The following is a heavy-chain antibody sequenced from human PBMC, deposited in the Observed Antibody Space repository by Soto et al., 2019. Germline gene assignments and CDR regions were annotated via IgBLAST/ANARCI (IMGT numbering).Heavy chain of an antibody. CDR1: GGTFSSYA. Sequence: SVKVSCKASGGTFSSYAISWVRQAPGQGLGWMGGIIPIFGTANYAQKFQGRVTITADESTSTAYMELSSLRSEDTAVYYCARALYSSSWLDAFDIWGQGTMVTVSS. D-gene: IGHD6-13*01. V-gene: IGHV1-69*13. J-gene: IGHJ3*02. CDR2: IIPIFGTA. CDR3: ARALYSSSWLDAFDI.